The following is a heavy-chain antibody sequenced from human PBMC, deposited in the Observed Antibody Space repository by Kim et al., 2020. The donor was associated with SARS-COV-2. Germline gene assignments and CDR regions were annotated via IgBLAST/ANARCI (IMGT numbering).Heavy chain of an antibody. CDR1: GFTFSSYG. Sequence: GGSLRLTCAASGFTFSSYGMHWVRQAPGKGLEWVAVIWYDGSNKYYADSVKGRFTISRDNSKKTLYMPMSSLRAEDTAVYYCARETHGLGPYRIGMDVWGQGTTITGSS. V-gene: IGHV3-33*01. CDR2: IWYDGSNK. D-gene: IGHD6-19*01. J-gene: IGHJ6*02. CDR3: ARETHGLGPYRIGMDV.